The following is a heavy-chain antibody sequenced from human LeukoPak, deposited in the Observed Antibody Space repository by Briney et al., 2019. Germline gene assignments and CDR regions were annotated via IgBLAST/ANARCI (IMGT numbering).Heavy chain of an antibody. CDR1: GGSFSGYY. V-gene: IGHV4-34*01. J-gene: IGHJ6*02. CDR2: INHSGST. D-gene: IGHD3-10*01. Sequence: PSETLSLTCAVYGGSFSGYYWSWIRQPPGKGLEWIGEINHSGSTNYNPSLKSRVTISVDTSKNQFSLKLSSVTAADTAVYYCARELAFGEPYYYGMDVWGQGTTVTVSS. CDR3: ARELAFGEPYYYGMDV.